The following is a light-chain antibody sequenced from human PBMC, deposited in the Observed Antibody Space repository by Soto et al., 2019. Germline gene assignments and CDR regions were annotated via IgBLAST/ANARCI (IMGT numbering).Light chain of an antibody. Sequence: QSALTQPASVSGSPGQSITIFCPGTSSDIGRYNYVSWYQHHPGKVPKLMIYDVSNRPSGVSNRFSGSKSGNTASLTISGLQAEDEADYYCSSYTNSTTRAFGGGTKVTVL. CDR2: DVS. J-gene: IGLJ3*02. V-gene: IGLV2-14*03. CDR1: SSDIGRYNY. CDR3: SSYTNSTTRA.